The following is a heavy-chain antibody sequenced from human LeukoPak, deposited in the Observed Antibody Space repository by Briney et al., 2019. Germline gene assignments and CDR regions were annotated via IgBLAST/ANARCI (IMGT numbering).Heavy chain of an antibody. Sequence: GGSLRLSCAASGFTFSSYSMNWVRQAPGKGLEWVSSISSSSSYIYYADSVKGRFTISRDNAKNSLYLQMNSLRAEDTAVYYCAGDPIVVVPAAMGQINYFDYWGQGTLVTVSS. CDR2: ISSSSSYI. CDR1: GFTFSSYS. CDR3: AGDPIVVVPAAMGQINYFDY. D-gene: IGHD2-2*01. V-gene: IGHV3-21*01. J-gene: IGHJ4*02.